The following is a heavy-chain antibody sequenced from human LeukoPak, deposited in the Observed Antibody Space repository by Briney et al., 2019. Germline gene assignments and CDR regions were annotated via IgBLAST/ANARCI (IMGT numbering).Heavy chain of an antibody. CDR1: GGSISSSSYY. J-gene: IGHJ4*02. V-gene: IGHV4-39*07. CDR2: IYYSGST. CDR3: ARRSSSWTRGFDY. Sequence: SETLSLTCTVSGGSISSSSYYWGWTRQPPGKGLEWIGSIYYSGSTYYNPSLKSRVTISVDTSKNQFSLKLSSVTAADTAVYYCARRSSSWTRGFDYWGQGTLVTVSS. D-gene: IGHD6-13*01.